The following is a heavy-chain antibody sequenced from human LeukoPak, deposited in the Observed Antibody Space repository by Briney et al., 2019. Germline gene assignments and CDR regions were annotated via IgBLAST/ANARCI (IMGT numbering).Heavy chain of an antibody. V-gene: IGHV3-66*01. D-gene: IGHD2-15*01. CDR1: GFTVSSSY. CDR2: IYRGGST. Sequence: QSGGSLRLSCAASGFTVSSSYMSWVRQAPGRGLEWVSVIYRGGSTYYADSVKGRFTISRDNSKNTLFLQMNSLRAEDTAVYYCARDPYCSGGTCYPAPYYGLDVWGQGTTVTVSS. CDR3: ARDPYCSGGTCYPAPYYGLDV. J-gene: IGHJ6*02.